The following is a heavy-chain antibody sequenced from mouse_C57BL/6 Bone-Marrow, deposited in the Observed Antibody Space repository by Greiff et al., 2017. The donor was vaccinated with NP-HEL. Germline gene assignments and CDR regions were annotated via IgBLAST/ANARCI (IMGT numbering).Heavy chain of an antibody. Sequence: QVQLKESGPGLVAPSQSLSITCTVSGFSLTSYAISWVRQPPGKGLEWLGVICTGGGTNDNTAHKARLSSSKDNSKSQVFLKMNSLQTDDTARYYCARNLGHYYGSSYAMDYWGQGTSVTVSS. J-gene: IGHJ4*01. CDR3: ARNLGHYYGSSYAMDY. V-gene: IGHV2-9-1*01. CDR1: GFSLTSYA. CDR2: ICTGGGT. D-gene: IGHD1-1*01.